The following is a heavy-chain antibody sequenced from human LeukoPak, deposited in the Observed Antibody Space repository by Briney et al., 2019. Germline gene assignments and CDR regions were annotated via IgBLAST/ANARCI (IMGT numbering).Heavy chain of an antibody. CDR2: ISGSGDST. CDR3: AKDWASGFGELLLDY. CDR1: GFTFSSYA. V-gene: IGHV3-23*01. D-gene: IGHD3-10*01. J-gene: IGHJ4*02. Sequence: GGSLRLSCAASGFTFSSYAMSWVRQAPGKGLDWISTISGSGDSTFDADSVKGRFTISRDNSQNTLYLQLNSLSADDTAVYYCAKDWASGFGELLLDYWGQGTLVTVSS.